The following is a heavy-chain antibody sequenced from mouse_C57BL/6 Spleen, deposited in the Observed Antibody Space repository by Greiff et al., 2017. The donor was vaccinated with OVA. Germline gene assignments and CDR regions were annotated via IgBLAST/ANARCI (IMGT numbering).Heavy chain of an antibody. D-gene: IGHD2-5*01. J-gene: IGHJ4*01. CDR3: ARNRAYYSNYDYAMDY. CDR2: IWSGGST. Sequence: VKLVESGPGLVQPSQSLSITCTVSGFSLTSYGVHWVRQSPGKGLEWLGVIWSGGSTDYNAAFISRLSISKDNSKSQVFFKMNSLQADDTAIYYCARNRAYYSNYDYAMDYWGQGTSVTVSS. V-gene: IGHV2-2*01. CDR1: GFSLTSYG.